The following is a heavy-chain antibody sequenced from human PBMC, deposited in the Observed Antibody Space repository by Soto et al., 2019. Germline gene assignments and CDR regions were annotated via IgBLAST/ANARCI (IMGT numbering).Heavy chain of an antibody. J-gene: IGHJ4*02. D-gene: IGHD1-26*01. CDR3: AHVGAHLPTFDY. CDR2: IYWDDDK. V-gene: IGHV2-5*02. Sequence: QITLKESGPTLVKPTQTLTLTCTFSGCSLSTSGLGVGWLRPPPGTALEWLALIYWDDDKRYSPSLKSRLTITKDTSKNQVVLTMTNMDPVDPATYYGAHVGAHLPTFDYWGQGTLVTVSS. CDR1: GCSLSTSGLG.